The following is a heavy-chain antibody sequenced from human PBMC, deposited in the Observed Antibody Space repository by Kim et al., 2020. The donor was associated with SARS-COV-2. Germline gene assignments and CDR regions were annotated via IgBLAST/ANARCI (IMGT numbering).Heavy chain of an antibody. V-gene: IGHV1-18*04. CDR2: INTYNGDT. CDR1: DYTFTNFP. Sequence: ASVKVSCKASDYTFTNFPISWVRQAPGQGLEWMGWINTYNGDTKYVQKFQDRVTMTTDTFTTTAYMDLRSLRSDDTAVYYCARVNPDYYDPGSPRGGNLDGWGQGTLVTVSS. J-gene: IGHJ4*02. D-gene: IGHD3-3*01. CDR3: ARVNPDYYDPGSPRGGNLDG.